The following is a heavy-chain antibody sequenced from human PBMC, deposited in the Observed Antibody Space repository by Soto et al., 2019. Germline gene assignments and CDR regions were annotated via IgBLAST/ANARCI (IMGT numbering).Heavy chain of an antibody. CDR3: TRGGSMGVDY. CDR1: GFTFNNKW. Sequence: GGSLRLSCTASGFTFNNKWMHWVRQAPGKGLVWLSRIDGAAATTNYADSVKGRFTISRDNAKNIVFLHVNGLTDEDTAVYYCTRGGSMGVDYWGQGTLVTVSS. J-gene: IGHJ4*02. V-gene: IGHV3-74*01. CDR2: IDGAAATT. D-gene: IGHD1-26*01.